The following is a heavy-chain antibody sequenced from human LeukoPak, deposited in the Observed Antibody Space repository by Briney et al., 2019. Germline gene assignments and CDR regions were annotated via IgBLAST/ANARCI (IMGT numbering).Heavy chain of an antibody. V-gene: IGHV6-1*01. CDR2: TYYRSKWYN. D-gene: IGHD4-17*01. Sequence: SQTLSLTCAISGDSVSSNSAAWNWIRQSPSRGLEWLGRTYYRSKWYNDYAVSVKSRITINPDTSKNQFSLQLNSVTPEDTAVYYCAREMTTVSNWYYYYYYMDVWGKGTTITVSS. J-gene: IGHJ6*03. CDR3: AREMTTVSNWYYYYYYMDV. CDR1: GDSVSSNSAA.